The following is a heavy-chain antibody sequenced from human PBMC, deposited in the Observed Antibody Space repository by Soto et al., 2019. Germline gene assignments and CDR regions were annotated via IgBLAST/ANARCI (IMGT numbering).Heavy chain of an antibody. CDR1: GYTFTSYG. J-gene: IGHJ4*02. V-gene: IGHV1-18*04. Sequence: QVQLVQSGAEVKKPGASVKVSCKASGYTFTSYGISWVRQAPGQGLEWMGWISAYNGNTNYAQKRQGRVTMTTDTSTSTAYMELRSLRSDDTAVYYCARDSPLAPVLGGFDYWGQGTLVTVSS. D-gene: IGHD3-10*01. CDR2: ISAYNGNT. CDR3: ARDSPLAPVLGGFDY.